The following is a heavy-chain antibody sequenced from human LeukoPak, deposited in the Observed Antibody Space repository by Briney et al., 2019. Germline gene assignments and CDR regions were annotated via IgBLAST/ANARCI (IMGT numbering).Heavy chain of an antibody. CDR2: ISYDGSNR. Sequence: GGSLRLPCAASGFSFSSYGMHWVRQAPGKGLEWVAIISYDGSNRYYADSVRGRFTISRDNSKNTLFLQMNSLRAEDTAVYYCAKDSAYSNYPIFDYWGQGTLVTVSS. D-gene: IGHD4-11*01. CDR1: GFSFSSYG. V-gene: IGHV3-30*18. J-gene: IGHJ4*02. CDR3: AKDSAYSNYPIFDY.